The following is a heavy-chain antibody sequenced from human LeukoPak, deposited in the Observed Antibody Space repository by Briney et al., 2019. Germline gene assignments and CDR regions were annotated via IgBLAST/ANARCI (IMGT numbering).Heavy chain of an antibody. J-gene: IGHJ4*02. CDR1: GFTFSSYE. CDR3: ARGLRYFDSLVDY. CDR2: ISSSGSTI. Sequence: GGSLRLSCAASGFTFSSYEMNWVRQAPGKGLEWVSYISSSGSTIYYADSVKGRFTISRDNAKNSLYLQMNSLRAEDTAVYYCARGLRYFDSLVDYWGQGTLVTVSS. V-gene: IGHV3-48*03. D-gene: IGHD3-9*01.